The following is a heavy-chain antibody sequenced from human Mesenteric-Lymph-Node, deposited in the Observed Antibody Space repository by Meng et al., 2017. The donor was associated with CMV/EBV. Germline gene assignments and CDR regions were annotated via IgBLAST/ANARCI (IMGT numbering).Heavy chain of an antibody. D-gene: IGHD3-10*01. CDR1: GGTFSSYA. CDR3: ARGRGSLVRGVIIKWNWFDP. V-gene: IGHV1-69*05. J-gene: IGHJ5*02. CDR2: IIPIFGTA. Sequence: SVKVSCKASGGTFSSYAISWVRQAPGQGLEWMGGIIPIFGTANYAQKFQGRVTITRNTSISTAYMELSSLRSEDTAVYYCARGRGSLVRGVIIKWNWFDPWGQGTLVTVSS.